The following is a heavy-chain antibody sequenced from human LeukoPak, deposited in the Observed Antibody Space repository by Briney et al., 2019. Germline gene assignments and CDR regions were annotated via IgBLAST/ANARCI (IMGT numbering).Heavy chain of an antibody. V-gene: IGHV4-4*07. CDR1: GGSISSYY. CDR3: AREATRSGSSDYYHFVY. J-gene: IGHJ4*02. D-gene: IGHD3-22*01. Sequence: SETLSLTCTVSGGSISSYYWSWIRQPAGKGLEWIGRAYTSGNTNYNPSLKSRVTMPVDKSKNQFSLKLSSVTAADTAVYYCAREATRSGSSDYYHFVYWGQGTLVTVSS. CDR2: AYTSGNT.